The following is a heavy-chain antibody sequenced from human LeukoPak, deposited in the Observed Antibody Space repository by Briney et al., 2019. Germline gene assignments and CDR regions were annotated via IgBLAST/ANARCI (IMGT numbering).Heavy chain of an antibody. Sequence: SVKVSCKASGGTFSTYVITWVRQAPGQGLEWMGGIIPVFGTTNYAQKFHGRVTITTDEPMSTAYMELSSLRSEDTAVYYCARCLGECQLVSWFDPWGQGTLVTVSS. J-gene: IGHJ5*02. V-gene: IGHV1-69*05. CDR1: GGTFSTYV. CDR2: IIPVFGTT. CDR3: ARCLGECQLVSWFDP. D-gene: IGHD3-16*01.